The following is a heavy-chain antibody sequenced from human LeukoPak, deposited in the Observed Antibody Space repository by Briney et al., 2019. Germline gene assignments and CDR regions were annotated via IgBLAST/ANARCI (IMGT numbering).Heavy chain of an antibody. CDR2: ISAYNGNT. V-gene: IGHV1-18*01. J-gene: IGHJ3*02. CDR1: GYTFTSYG. CDR3: ASRSCGGDCYSRAFDI. D-gene: IGHD2-21*02. Sequence: ASVKVSCKASGYTFTSYGISWVRQAPGQGLEWMGWISAYNGNTNYAQKLQGRVTMTTDTSTSTAYMELRSLRSDDTAVYYCASRSCGGDCYSRAFDIWGQGTMVTVSS.